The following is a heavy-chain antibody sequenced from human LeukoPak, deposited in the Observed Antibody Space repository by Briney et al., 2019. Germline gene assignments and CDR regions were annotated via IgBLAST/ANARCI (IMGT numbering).Heavy chain of an antibody. CDR1: GGSISSYY. CDR3: ARAPIFGVVKGADCYYYYMDV. J-gene: IGHJ6*03. D-gene: IGHD3-3*02. Sequence: PSETLSLTCTVSGGSISSYYWSWIRQPAGKGLEWIGRIYTSGSTNYNPSLKSRVTMSVDTSKNQFSLKLSSVTAADTAVYYCARAPIFGVVKGADCYYYYMDVWGKGTTVTVSS. V-gene: IGHV4-4*07. CDR2: IYTSGST.